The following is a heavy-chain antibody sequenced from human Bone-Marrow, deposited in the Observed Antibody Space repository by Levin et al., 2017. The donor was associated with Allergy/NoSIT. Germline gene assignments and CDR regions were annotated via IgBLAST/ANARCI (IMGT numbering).Heavy chain of an antibody. Sequence: SGPTLVKPTQTLTLTCTFSGFSLSLSGVAVGWIRQPPGKALEWLALISWDGDKRYSPSLRSRLTIIRETSKNQVVLTMTSVDPVDTATYYCARGSGWSWDQWGQGTLVTVSS. CDR1: GFSLSLSGVA. CDR3: ARGSGWSWDQ. J-gene: IGHJ4*02. D-gene: IGHD6-19*01. V-gene: IGHV2-5*02. CDR2: ISWDGDK.